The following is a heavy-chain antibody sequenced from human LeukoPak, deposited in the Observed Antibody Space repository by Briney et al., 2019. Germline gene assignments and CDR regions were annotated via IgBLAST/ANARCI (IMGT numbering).Heavy chain of an antibody. D-gene: IGHD2-15*01. CDR1: GFTFSSYG. J-gene: IGHJ3*02. V-gene: IGHV1-69*06. CDR3: ASDIVVSTGAFDI. CDR2: IIPIFGTA. Sequence: GRSLRLSCAASGFTFSSYGMHWVRQAPGQGLEWMGGIIPIFGTANYAQKFQGRVTITADKSTSTAYMELSSLRSEDTAVYYCASDIVVSTGAFDIWGQGTMVTVSS.